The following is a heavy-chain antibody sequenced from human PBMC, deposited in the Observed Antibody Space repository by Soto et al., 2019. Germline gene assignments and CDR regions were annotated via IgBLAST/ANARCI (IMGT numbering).Heavy chain of an antibody. V-gene: IGHV3-23*01. Sequence: VRQAPGKGLEWVSALSGSGVSTYYADSVMGRFTISRDNSKNTVYLQMNSLRAEDTAVYYCAKIESRFFYDSTGYYPFDYWGQGTLVTVSS. CDR2: LSGSGVST. J-gene: IGHJ4*02. CDR3: AKIESRFFYDSTGYYPFDY. D-gene: IGHD3-22*01.